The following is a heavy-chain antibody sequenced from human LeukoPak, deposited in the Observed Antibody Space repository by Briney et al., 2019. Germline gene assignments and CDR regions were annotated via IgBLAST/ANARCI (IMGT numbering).Heavy chain of an antibody. CDR2: ISSSSYI. CDR1: GFTFSSYS. V-gene: IGHV3-21*01. CDR3: AREKYYYDSSGYIDY. Sequence: GGSLRLSCAASGFTFSSYSMKWVRQAPGKGLEWVSSISSSSYIYYADSVKGRFTISRDNAENSLYLQMNSLRPEDTAVYYCAREKYYYDSSGYIDYWGQGTLVTVSS. D-gene: IGHD3-22*01. J-gene: IGHJ4*02.